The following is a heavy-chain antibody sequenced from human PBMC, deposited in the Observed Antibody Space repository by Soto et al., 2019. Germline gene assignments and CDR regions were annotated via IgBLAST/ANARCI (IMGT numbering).Heavy chain of an antibody. CDR3: AKDPCSSTSCPVGDY. D-gene: IGHD2-2*01. Sequence: EVQLLESGGGLVQPGGSLRLSCAASGFTFSSYAMSWVRQAPGKGLEWVSAISGSGGSTYYADSVKGRFTIARDNSKNTLSLHMNSLRSEDTAVYYCAKDPCSSTSCPVGDYWGQGTLFTFSS. CDR1: GFTFSSYA. J-gene: IGHJ4*02. CDR2: ISGSGGST. V-gene: IGHV3-23*01.